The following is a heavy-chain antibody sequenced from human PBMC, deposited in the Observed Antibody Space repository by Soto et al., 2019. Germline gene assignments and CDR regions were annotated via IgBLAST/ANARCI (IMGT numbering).Heavy chain of an antibody. J-gene: IGHJ5*02. CDR3: ARAQKSDPWFDP. CDR2: ISSSSSYI. V-gene: IGHV3-21*01. CDR1: GFTFSSYS. Sequence: PGGSLRLSCAASGFTFSSYSMNWVRQAPGKGLEWVSSISSSSSYIYYADSVKGRFTISRDNAKNSLYLQMNSLRAEDTAVYYCARAQKSDPWFDPWGQGTLVTVS.